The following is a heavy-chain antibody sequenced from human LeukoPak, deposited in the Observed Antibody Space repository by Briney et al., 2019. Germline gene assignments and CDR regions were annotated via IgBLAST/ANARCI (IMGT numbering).Heavy chain of an antibody. D-gene: IGHD2-21*02. CDR3: AKGISPIVVVTATEY. Sequence: PGGSLRLSCAASGFTFSSSAMSWVRQVPGKGLEWVSGISASGGSTYYADSVRGRFTISRDNSKNTLYLQMNSLRVEDTAVYYCAKGISPIVVVTATEYWGQGTLVTVSS. CDR2: ISASGGST. CDR1: GFTFSSSA. J-gene: IGHJ4*02. V-gene: IGHV3-23*01.